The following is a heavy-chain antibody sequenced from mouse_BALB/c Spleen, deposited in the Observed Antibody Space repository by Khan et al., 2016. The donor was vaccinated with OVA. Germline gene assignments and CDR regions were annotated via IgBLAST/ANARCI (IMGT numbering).Heavy chain of an antibody. CDR2: ISYSGNT. CDR3: ARVYGGDFDY. V-gene: IGHV3-2*02. CDR1: GYSITSDYA. Sequence: EVELVESGPGLVKPSQSLSLTCTVTGYSITSDYAWNWIRQFPGNKLEWMGFISYSGNTKYNPSLKRRFSITRDTSKNQFFLQLNSVTTEDTATYYCARVYGGDFDYWGQGTSLTVSS. J-gene: IGHJ2*02. D-gene: IGHD1-1*01.